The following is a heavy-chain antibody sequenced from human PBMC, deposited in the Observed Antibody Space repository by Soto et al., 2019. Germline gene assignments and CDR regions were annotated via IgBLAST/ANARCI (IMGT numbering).Heavy chain of an antibody. CDR1: GFTFSSYW. D-gene: IGHD3-9*01. J-gene: IGHJ6*03. CDR3: ARDLGGQYYDIPLNYYMDV. Sequence: EVQLVESGGGLVQPGGSLRLSCAASGFTFSSYWMHWVRQAPGKGLVWVSRINSDGSSTSYADSVKGRFTISRDNAKNTLYLQMNSLRAEDTAVYYCARDLGGQYYDIPLNYYMDVWGKGTTVTVSS. CDR2: INSDGSST. V-gene: IGHV3-74*01.